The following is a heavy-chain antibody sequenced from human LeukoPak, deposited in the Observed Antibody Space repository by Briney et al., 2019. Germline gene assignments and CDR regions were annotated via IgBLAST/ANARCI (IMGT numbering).Heavy chain of an antibody. Sequence: PGGSPRLSCAASVFVFSTFAIHWVRPAPGRGVEYVSRPRGNGGYTDYANSVKGRFTISRDNFKNTLYLQMGSLRAEDMAVYYCARDLFSGAEMATFAYWGRGSLVTVSS. CDR3: ARDLFSGAEMATFAY. CDR2: PRGNGGYT. J-gene: IGHJ4*02. D-gene: IGHD5-24*01. V-gene: IGHV3-64*01. CDR1: VFVFSTFA.